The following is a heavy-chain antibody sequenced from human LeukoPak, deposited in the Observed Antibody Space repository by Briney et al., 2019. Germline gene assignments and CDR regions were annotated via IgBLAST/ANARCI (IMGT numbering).Heavy chain of an antibody. Sequence: PSGTLSLTCAVSGGSISSSNWWSWVRQPPGKGLEWIGEIYHSGSTNYNPSLKSRVTISVDKSKNQFSLKLSSVTAADTAVYYCARGGYGSGSYPLLDYWGQGTLVTVSS. CDR3: ARGGYGSGSYPLLDY. V-gene: IGHV4-4*02. CDR2: IYHSGST. CDR1: GGSISSSNW. J-gene: IGHJ4*02. D-gene: IGHD3-10*01.